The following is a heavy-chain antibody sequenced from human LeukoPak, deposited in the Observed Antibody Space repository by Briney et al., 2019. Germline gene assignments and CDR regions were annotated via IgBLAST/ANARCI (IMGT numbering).Heavy chain of an antibody. CDR3: ASALAEMATTSTDY. J-gene: IGHJ4*02. CDR1: GYTFTGYY. Sequence: GASVKVSCKASGYTFTGYYMHWVRQAPGQGLEWMGWINPSSGGTNYAQKFQGRVTMTRDTSISTAYMELSRLRSDDTAVYYCASALAEMATTSTDYWGQGTLVTVSS. D-gene: IGHD5-24*01. V-gene: IGHV1-2*02. CDR2: INPSSGGT.